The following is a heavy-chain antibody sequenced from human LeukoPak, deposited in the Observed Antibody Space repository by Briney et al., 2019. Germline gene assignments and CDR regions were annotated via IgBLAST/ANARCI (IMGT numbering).Heavy chain of an antibody. Sequence: PGGSLRLSCAASGFTFSSYAMSWVRQAPGKGLEWVSAISGSGGSTYYADSVKGRFTISRDNSKNTLYLQMNSLRAEDTAVYYCASPDLAWGTYSSGWNLAWGQGTRVTVSS. J-gene: IGHJ4*02. CDR1: GFTFSSYA. V-gene: IGHV3-23*01. D-gene: IGHD6-19*01. CDR3: ASPDLAWGTYSSGWNLA. CDR2: ISGSGGST.